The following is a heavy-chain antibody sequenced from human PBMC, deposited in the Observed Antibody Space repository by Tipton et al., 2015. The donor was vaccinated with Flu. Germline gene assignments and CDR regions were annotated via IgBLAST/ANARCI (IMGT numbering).Heavy chain of an antibody. CDR1: GGSISSGSYY. V-gene: IGHV4-61*02. D-gene: IGHD3-16*02. CDR2: IYTSGST. J-gene: IGHJ4*02. CDR3: ARDNYDYVWGSYRYNYFDY. Sequence: TLSLTCTVSGGSISSGSYYWSWIRQPAGKGLEWIGRIYTSGSTNYNPSLKSRVTISVDMSKNQFSLKLSSVTAADTAVYYCARDNYDYVWGSYRYNYFDYWGQGTLVTVSS.